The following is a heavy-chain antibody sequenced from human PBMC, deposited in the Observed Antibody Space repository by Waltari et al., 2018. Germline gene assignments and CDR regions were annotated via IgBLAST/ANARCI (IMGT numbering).Heavy chain of an antibody. J-gene: IGHJ6*02. CDR2: ISPIFGTA. D-gene: IGHD2-8*02. V-gene: IGHV1-69*08. CDR1: GGTFSSYA. Sequence: QVQLVQSGAEVKKPGSSVKVSCKASGGTFSSYAINWVRQAPGQGLEWMGRISPIFGTANYAQKFQGRVTITADKSTSTAYMELSSLRSEDTAVYYCARVHCTGGVCYYYYGMDVWSQGTTVTVSS. CDR3: ARVHCTGGVCYYYYGMDV.